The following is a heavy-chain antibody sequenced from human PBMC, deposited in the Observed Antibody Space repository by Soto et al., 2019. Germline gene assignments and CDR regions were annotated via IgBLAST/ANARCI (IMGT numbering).Heavy chain of an antibody. V-gene: IGHV4-39*01. CDR1: GGSISSSSYY. D-gene: IGHD1-26*01. J-gene: IGHJ5*02. CDR2: IYYSGST. Sequence: SETLSLTCTVSGGSISSSSYYWGWIRQPPGKGLEWIGSIYYSGSTYYNPSLKSRVTISVDTSKNQFSLKLSSVTAADTAVYYCARPAMWELRLTAWFDPWGQGTLVTVSS. CDR3: ARPAMWELRLTAWFDP.